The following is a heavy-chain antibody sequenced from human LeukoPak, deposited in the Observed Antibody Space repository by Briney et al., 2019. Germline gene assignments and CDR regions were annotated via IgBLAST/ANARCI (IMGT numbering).Heavy chain of an antibody. Sequence: ASVTVSCKASGYTFTGYYMHWVRQAPGQGLEWMGWINPNSGGTNYAQKFQGRVTITRDTSISAAYMELSRLRSDDPAVYYCARETVRGVWNFDYWGQGTLVTVSS. V-gene: IGHV1-2*02. CDR3: ARETVRGVWNFDY. J-gene: IGHJ4*02. CDR2: INPNSGGT. CDR1: GYTFTGYY. D-gene: IGHD3-10*01.